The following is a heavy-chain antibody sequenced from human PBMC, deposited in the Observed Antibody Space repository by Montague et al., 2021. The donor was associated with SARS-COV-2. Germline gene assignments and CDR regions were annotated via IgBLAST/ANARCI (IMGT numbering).Heavy chain of an antibody. CDR1: GGSISNYY. J-gene: IGHJ4*02. CDR2: IYSSGST. D-gene: IGHD2-15*01. CDR3: ASDYCHCSGGSCECDY. Sequence: SETLSLTCTVSGGSISNYYWSWIRQPAGKGLEWIGRIYSSGSTNXXPSLNSRISMSVDTSKNQISLKLSSVTAADTAIYYCASDYCHCSGGSCECDYWGQGTLVTVSS. V-gene: IGHV4-4*07.